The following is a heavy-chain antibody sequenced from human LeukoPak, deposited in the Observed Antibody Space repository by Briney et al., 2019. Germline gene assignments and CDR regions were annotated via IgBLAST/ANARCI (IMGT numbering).Heavy chain of an antibody. J-gene: IGHJ4*02. CDR1: GFTFSSDG. V-gene: IGHV3-33*06. Sequence: GGTLRLSCAVSGFTFSSDGMHWGRHRPGKGLEWVAVFCYDGSKKYYADSAKGRFTISRDISKKTLYLQMDSLRVEDTAVYYCTKDAGLCVHDYWGQGTLVTVSS. CDR3: TKDAGLCVHDY. D-gene: IGHD2-21*01. CDR2: FCYDGSKK.